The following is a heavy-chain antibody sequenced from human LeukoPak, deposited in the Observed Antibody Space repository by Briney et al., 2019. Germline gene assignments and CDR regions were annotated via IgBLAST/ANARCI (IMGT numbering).Heavy chain of an antibody. D-gene: IGHD3-10*01. Sequence: PRGSLRLSCAASGFTFSDYYMSWICQAPREGLGCVSYISSSGSTIYYAGSVKGRFTISRDNSKNSLYLQMNSLRAEDTAVYYCARDMETGSGRLHWGQGTLVTVSS. CDR3: ARDMETGSGRLH. V-gene: IGHV3-11*01. CDR2: ISSSGSTI. CDR1: GFTFSDYY. J-gene: IGHJ4*02.